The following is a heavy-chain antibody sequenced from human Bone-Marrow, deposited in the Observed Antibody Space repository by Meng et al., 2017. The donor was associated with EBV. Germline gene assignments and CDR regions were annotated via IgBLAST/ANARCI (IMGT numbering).Heavy chain of an antibody. V-gene: IGHV4-4*02. D-gene: IGHD2-2*01. CDR3: ARAALDEYQLLED. CDR2: IYHSGST. CDR1: GGSISSSNW. Sequence: QVQLQASGPGLVKPSGTLSLTCAVSGGSISSSNWWSWVRQPPGKGLEWIGEIYHSGSTSYNQSLKSRVTMSVDTSKNHFSLKLTSVTAADTAVYYCARAALDEYQLLEDWGQGTLVTVSS. J-gene: IGHJ1*01.